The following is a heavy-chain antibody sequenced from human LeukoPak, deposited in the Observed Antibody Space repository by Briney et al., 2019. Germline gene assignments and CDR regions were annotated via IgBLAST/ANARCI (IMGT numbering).Heavy chain of an antibody. CDR3: ATTTIFGVDDYYYYYGMDV. D-gene: IGHD3-3*01. J-gene: IGHJ6*02. CDR2: INHSGST. Sequence: SETLSLTCGAYGGSFSGYYWSWIRQPPGKGLEWIGEINHSGSTNYNPSLKSRVTISVDTSKNQFSLKLSSVPAADTAVYYCATTTIFGVDDYYYYYGMDVWGQGTTVTVSS. CDR1: GGSFSGYY. V-gene: IGHV4-34*01.